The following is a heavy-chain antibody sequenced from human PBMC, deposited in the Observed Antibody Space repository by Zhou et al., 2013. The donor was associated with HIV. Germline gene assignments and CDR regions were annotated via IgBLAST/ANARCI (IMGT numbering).Heavy chain of an antibody. D-gene: IGHD6-19*01. Sequence: QLVQSGAEVKKSGASVKVSCKASGYTFTNYGISWVRQAPGQGLEWMGWINTYNGNTNYAQNFQGRVTMTTDTSTNTAYMEVRSLRSDDVAVYYCARDSIAVPEGWYFDLWGRGTLVTVSS. CDR2: INTYNGNT. CDR3: ARDSIAVPEGWYFDL. V-gene: IGHV1-18*03. J-gene: IGHJ2*01. CDR1: GYTFTNYG.